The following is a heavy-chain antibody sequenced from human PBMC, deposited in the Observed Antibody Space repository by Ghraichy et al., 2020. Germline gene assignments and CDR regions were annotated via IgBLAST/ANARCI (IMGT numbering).Heavy chain of an antibody. Sequence: ASVKVSCEAAGYNFTSYYMHWLRQAPGQGLEWVGWINPNSGATKFAQKFQGRVTLRIDTSIKTAYMELTRLRSDDTAVFYCARSEVWGQGTLVIVSS. J-gene: IGHJ4*02. CDR2: INPNSGAT. V-gene: IGHV1-2*02. CDR3: ARSEV. CDR1: GYNFTSYY.